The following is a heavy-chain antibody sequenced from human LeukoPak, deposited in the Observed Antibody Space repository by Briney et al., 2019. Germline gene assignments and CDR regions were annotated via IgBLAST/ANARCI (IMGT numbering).Heavy chain of an antibody. Sequence: SETLSLTCTVSGGSISSSTFYWGWIRQPPGKGLEWIGNIYYSGSTYYNPSLKSRVTISVDTSKNQFSLKLSSVTAADTAVYYCARGLWSGSGSYYYFDYWGQGTLVTVSS. V-gene: IGHV4-39*01. D-gene: IGHD3-10*01. J-gene: IGHJ4*02. CDR1: GGSISSSTFY. CDR3: ARGLWSGSGSYYYFDY. CDR2: IYYSGST.